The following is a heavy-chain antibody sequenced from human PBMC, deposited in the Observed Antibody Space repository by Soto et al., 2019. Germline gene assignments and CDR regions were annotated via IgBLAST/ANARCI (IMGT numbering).Heavy chain of an antibody. V-gene: IGHV4-31*03. J-gene: IGHJ4*02. CDR2: IYYSGST. Sequence: KPSETVSLTCTVSGGSISSGGYYWSWIRQHPGKGLEWIGYIYYSGSTYYNPSLKSRVTISVDTSKNQFSLKLSSVTAADTAVYYCARGGYSGYDLDYWGQGTLVTVSS. CDR1: GGSISSGGYY. D-gene: IGHD5-12*01. CDR3: ARGGYSGYDLDY.